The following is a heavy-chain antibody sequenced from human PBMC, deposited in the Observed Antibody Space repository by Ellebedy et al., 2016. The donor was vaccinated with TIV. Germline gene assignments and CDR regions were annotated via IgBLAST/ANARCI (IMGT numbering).Heavy chain of an antibody. V-gene: IGHV1-3*04. CDR3: ATREWQDPMDV. CDR1: GHIFTTYG. D-gene: IGHD3-3*01. Sequence: ASVKVPCXASGHIFTTYGIHWVRQAPGQRPEWMGWINTGNGNTKYSQKFQGRITITRDTSATTAYMELSGLMSEDTAVYYCATREWQDPMDVWGQGTTVTVSS. CDR2: INTGNGNT. J-gene: IGHJ6*02.